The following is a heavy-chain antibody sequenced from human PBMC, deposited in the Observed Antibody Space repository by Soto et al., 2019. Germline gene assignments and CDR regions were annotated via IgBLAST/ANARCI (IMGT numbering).Heavy chain of an antibody. CDR1: GLTFSSYW. J-gene: IGHJ3*02. Sequence: LRLSCAASGLTFSSYWMSWVRQAPGKGLEWVANIKQDGSEKYYVDSVKGRFTISRDNAKNSLYLQMNSLRAEDTAVYYCARGDRIAAADHDAFDIWGQGTMVTVSS. CDR2: IKQDGSEK. CDR3: ARGDRIAAADHDAFDI. D-gene: IGHD6-13*01. V-gene: IGHV3-7*03.